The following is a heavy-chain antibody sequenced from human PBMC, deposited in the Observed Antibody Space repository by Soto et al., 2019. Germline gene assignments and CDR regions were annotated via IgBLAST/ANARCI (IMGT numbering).Heavy chain of an antibody. V-gene: IGHV3-74*01. CDR1: GFTFSSYW. CDR2: INSDGSST. Sequence: EVQLVESGGGLVQPGGSLRLSCAASGFTFSSYWMHWVRQAPGKGLVWVSRINSDGSSTSYVDSVKGRFTISRDNAKNTLYLQMNSLRAEDTAVYYCARGGFFLEWLLMFDYWGQGTLVTVSS. D-gene: IGHD3-3*01. CDR3: ARGGFFLEWLLMFDY. J-gene: IGHJ4*02.